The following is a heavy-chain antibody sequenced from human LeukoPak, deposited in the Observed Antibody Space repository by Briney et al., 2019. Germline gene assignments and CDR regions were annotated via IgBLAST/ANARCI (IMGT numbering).Heavy chain of an antibody. J-gene: IGHJ4*02. Sequence: GASVKVSCKASGYTFTSYGISWVRQAPGQGLEWMGWNSAYNGNTNYAQKLQGRVTMTTDTSKSTAYMELRSLRSDDTAVYYCARIPYYDFWSGCYSAHYDYWGQGTLVTVSS. CDR1: GYTFTSYG. CDR3: ARIPYYDFWSGCYSAHYDY. CDR2: NSAYNGNT. V-gene: IGHV1-18*01. D-gene: IGHD3-3*01.